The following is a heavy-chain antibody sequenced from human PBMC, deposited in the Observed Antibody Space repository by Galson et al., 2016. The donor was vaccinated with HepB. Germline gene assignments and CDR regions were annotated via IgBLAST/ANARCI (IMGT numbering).Heavy chain of an antibody. CDR1: GLSFSPYA. CDR3: ARGGLGNYYAYGMDV. D-gene: IGHD3/OR15-3a*01. J-gene: IGHJ6*02. CDR2: INGTGTIT. V-gene: IGHV3-23*01. Sequence: SLRLSCAASGLSFSPYAVSWVRQAPGKGLEWVSAINGTGTITKYADSVKGRFTISRDNSKNTMYLQVNSLRAEDTAVYYCARGGLGNYYAYGMDVWGHGTTVTFSS.